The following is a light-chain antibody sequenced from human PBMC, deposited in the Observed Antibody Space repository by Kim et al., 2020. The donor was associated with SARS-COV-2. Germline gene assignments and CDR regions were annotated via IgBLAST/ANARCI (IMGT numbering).Light chain of an antibody. J-gene: IGKJ1*01. CDR2: AAS. Sequence: ASVGDRVTITCRASQDISSNLAWFQQKPGKAPKSLIYAASSLQSGAPSRFSGAGSGTVFTLTISTLQAEDSATYYCQQYSSYPRTFGQGTKVDIK. V-gene: IGKV1-16*01. CDR3: QQYSSYPRT. CDR1: QDISSN.